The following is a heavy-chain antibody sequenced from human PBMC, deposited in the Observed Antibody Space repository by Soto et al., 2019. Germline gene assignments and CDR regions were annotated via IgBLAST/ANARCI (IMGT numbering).Heavy chain of an antibody. CDR1: GYSFSSYW. V-gene: IGHV5-51*01. CDR2: IYPSGSDT. D-gene: IGHD6-13*01. Sequence: EVQLVQSGAEVKKPGESPKISCKASGYSFSSYWIGWVRQLPGKGLEWMGIIYPSGSDTRYSPSFRGQVIISADRSISTAYLQWSSLKASDTGTYYCARRVGSSWRYFDSWGQGTLVTVSS. J-gene: IGHJ4*02. CDR3: ARRVGSSWRYFDS.